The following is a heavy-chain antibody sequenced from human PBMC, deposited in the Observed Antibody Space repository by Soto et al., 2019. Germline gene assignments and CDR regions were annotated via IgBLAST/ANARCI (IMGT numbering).Heavy chain of an antibody. CDR1: GYTFTSYG. CDR3: ARTRKLTYSNRGDYGMDV. V-gene: IGHV1-18*01. CDR2: ISAYNGNT. Sequence: ASVKVSYKASGYTFTSYGISWVRQAPGQGLEWMGWISAYNGNTNYAQKLQGRVTMTTDTSTSTAYMELRSLRSDDTAVYYCARTRKLTYSNRGDYGMDVWGQGTTVTVSS. J-gene: IGHJ6*02. D-gene: IGHD4-4*01.